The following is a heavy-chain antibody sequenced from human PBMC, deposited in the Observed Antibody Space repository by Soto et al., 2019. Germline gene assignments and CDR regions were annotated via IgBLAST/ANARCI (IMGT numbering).Heavy chain of an antibody. J-gene: IGHJ4*02. Sequence: TLSLTCAISGDSVSSNSAAWNWIRQSPSRGLEWLGRTYYRSKWYNDYAVSVKSRITINPDTSKNQFSLQLNSVTPEDTAVYYCGRNNRRYCSSTSCYGEYYFDYWGQGTLVTVSS. CDR2: TYYRSKWYN. CDR1: GDSVSSNSAA. V-gene: IGHV6-1*01. CDR3: GRNNRRYCSSTSCYGEYYFDY. D-gene: IGHD2-2*01.